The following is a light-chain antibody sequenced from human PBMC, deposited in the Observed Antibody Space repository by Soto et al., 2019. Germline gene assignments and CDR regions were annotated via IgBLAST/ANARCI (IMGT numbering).Light chain of an antibody. V-gene: IGKV1-5*03. Sequence: DIQMTQSPSTLSASVGDRVTITCRASQSISTWLAWYQQKPGKAPKLLIYKASSLESGVPSRFSGSGSGTEFTLTISSLQPDDVATYYCQQYNSYPLTFAGGTKVDIK. CDR2: KAS. J-gene: IGKJ4*01. CDR1: QSISTW. CDR3: QQYNSYPLT.